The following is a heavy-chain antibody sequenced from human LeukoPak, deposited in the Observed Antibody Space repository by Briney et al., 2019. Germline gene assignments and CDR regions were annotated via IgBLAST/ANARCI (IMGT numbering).Heavy chain of an antibody. CDR3: AGTYYYDSSGYPWAFDI. CDR1: GGSISSYY. D-gene: IGHD3-22*01. J-gene: IGHJ3*02. V-gene: IGHV4-59*08. Sequence: SETLSLTCTVSGGSISSYYWSWIRQPPGKGLEWIGYIYYSGSTNYNPSLKSRVTISVDTSKNQFSLKLSSVTAADTAVYYCAGTYYYDSSGYPWAFDIWGQGTMVTVSS. CDR2: IYYSGST.